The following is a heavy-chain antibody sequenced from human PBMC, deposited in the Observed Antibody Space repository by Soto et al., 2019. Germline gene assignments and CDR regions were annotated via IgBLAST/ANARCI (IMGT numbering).Heavy chain of an antibody. J-gene: IGHJ4*02. D-gene: IGHD1-26*01. CDR3: ATVGATYFDY. CDR2: INAGSGDT. V-gene: IGHV1-3*01. Sequence: ASVKVSCKASGYTFGSFAMHWLRQAPGQRLEWLGWINAGSGDTKYSEKFQGRITITRDASATTAYLELNSLKSEDTAVYYCATVGATYFDYWGQGTLVTVSS. CDR1: GYTFGSFA.